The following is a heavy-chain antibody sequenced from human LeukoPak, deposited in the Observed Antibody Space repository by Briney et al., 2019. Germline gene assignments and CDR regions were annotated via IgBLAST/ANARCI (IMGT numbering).Heavy chain of an antibody. CDR1: GFTFSSYA. D-gene: IGHD6-19*01. Sequence: GGSLRLSCAASGFTFSSYAMSWVRQAPGKGLEWVSAISGSGGSTYYADSVKGRFTISRDNSKNTLYLQMNSLRAEDTAAYYCAKDSSYSSGWYIDYWGQGTLVTVSS. CDR2: ISGSGGST. CDR3: AKDSSYSSGWYIDY. J-gene: IGHJ4*02. V-gene: IGHV3-23*01.